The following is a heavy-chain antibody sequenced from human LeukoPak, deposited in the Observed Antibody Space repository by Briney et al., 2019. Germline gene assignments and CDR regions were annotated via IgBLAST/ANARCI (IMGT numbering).Heavy chain of an antibody. CDR1: GFTFSSYG. CDR2: ISYDGSNK. D-gene: IGHD3-22*01. J-gene: IGHJ4*02. Sequence: GGSLRLSCAASGFTFSSYGMHWVRQAPGKGLEWVAVISYDGSNKYYADSVKGRFTISRDNSKNTLYLQMNSLRAEDTAVYYCARGLSSGLPGDYWGEGTLVTVS. V-gene: IGHV3-30*03. CDR3: ARGLSSGLPGDY.